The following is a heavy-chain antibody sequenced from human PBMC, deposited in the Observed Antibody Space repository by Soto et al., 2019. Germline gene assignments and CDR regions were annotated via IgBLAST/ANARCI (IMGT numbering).Heavy chain of an antibody. CDR3: ASGLPDFY. CDR2: IFYGGNT. CDR1: RGSISSYF. Sequence: SETLSLTCTVSRGSISSYFWSWIRQPPGKGLEWIGYIFYGGNTVYSPSLKSRVTMSMDTSKNRFSLKLSSMTAADTAVYYCASGLPDFYWGQGTLVTVSS. J-gene: IGHJ4*02. D-gene: IGHD2-21*01. V-gene: IGHV4-59*01.